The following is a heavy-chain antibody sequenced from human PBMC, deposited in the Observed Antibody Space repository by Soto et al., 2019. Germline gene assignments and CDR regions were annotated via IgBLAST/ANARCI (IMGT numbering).Heavy chain of an antibody. D-gene: IGHD1-1*01. J-gene: IGHJ6*02. V-gene: IGHV1-69*01. CDR2: IIPLFQTA. CDR3: ASWSHWNPLYYSGMDV. CDR1: GGTFGNFT. Sequence: QVQLVQSGAELKKPGSSVTVSCKASGGTFGNFTISWLRQAPGQGLEWMGGIIPLFQTANYALKFQGRVKITTDESTSTAYMELNSLRSEDTAVYYCASWSHWNPLYYSGMDVWGQGTTVIVSS.